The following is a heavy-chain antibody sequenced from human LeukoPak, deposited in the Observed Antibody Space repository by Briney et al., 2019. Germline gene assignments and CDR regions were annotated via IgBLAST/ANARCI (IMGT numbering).Heavy chain of an antibody. V-gene: IGHV4-34*01. CDR3: TRMTAGHDY. Sequence: PSETLSLTCAVSGVSFVDYYWSWVRQTPGKGLEWIGEINHSGYTNDSPSLNSRVTLSIDTSRKQFSLNLRSVTVADTGIYYCTRMTAGHDYWGQGTMVSVCS. D-gene: IGHD2-21*02. CDR1: GVSFVDYY. CDR2: INHSGYT. J-gene: IGHJ4*02.